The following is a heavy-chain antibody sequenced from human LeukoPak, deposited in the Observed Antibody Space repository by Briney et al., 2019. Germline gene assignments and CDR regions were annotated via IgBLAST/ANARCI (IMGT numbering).Heavy chain of an antibody. CDR3: ARWGSGWYGII. CDR1: GGSFSGYY. V-gene: IGHV4-34*01. J-gene: IGHJ4*02. D-gene: IGHD6-19*01. CDR2: INHSGST. Sequence: PSETLSFTCAMYGGSFSGYYWSWIRQPPGKGLEWIGQINHSGSTYYNPSLMTRVTISVDMSTNQFSLNLNSVTAADTAVYYCARWGSGWYGIIWGQGTLVTVSS.